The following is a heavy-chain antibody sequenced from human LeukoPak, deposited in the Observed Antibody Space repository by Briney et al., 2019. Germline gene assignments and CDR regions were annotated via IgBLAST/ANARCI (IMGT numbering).Heavy chain of an antibody. V-gene: IGHV1-46*03. Sequence: ASVKVPCKASGYTFTGYYMHWVRQAPGQGLEWMGIINPSGGSTSYAQKFQGGVTMTRDTSTSTVYMELSSLRSEDTAVYYCARSGAHHSWYFDLWGRGTLVTVSS. CDR3: ARSGAHHSWYFDL. J-gene: IGHJ2*01. CDR1: GYTFTGYY. CDR2: INPSGGST. D-gene: IGHD1-26*01.